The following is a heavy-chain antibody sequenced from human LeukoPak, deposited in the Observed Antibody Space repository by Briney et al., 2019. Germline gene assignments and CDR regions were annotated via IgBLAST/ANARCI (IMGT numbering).Heavy chain of an antibody. CDR2: VITIFGTA. Sequence: GASVKVSCKSSGGTFSNYVISWVRKAPGQGLEWMGGVITIFGTANYAQQSQGRVTITPDESTSTAYLELSSLRSEDTAVYYRARGYYCRSTSCYTEARMVMVDYWGQGTLATVSS. CDR1: GGTFSNYV. J-gene: IGHJ4*02. CDR3: ARGYYCRSTSCYTEARMVMVDY. D-gene: IGHD2-2*02. V-gene: IGHV1-69*13.